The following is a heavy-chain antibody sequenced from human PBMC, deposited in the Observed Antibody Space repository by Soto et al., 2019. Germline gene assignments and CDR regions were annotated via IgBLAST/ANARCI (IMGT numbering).Heavy chain of an antibody. CDR3: PRVAGWRNNWFDP. V-gene: IGHV4-31*03. CDR2: IYYSGST. J-gene: IGHJ5*02. CDR1: GGSISSGGYY. Sequence: PSETLSLTCTVSGGSISSGGYYWSWIRQHPGKGLEWIGYIYYSGSTYYNPSLKSRVTISVDTSKNQFSLKLSSVTAADTAGYYCPRVAGWRNNWFDPWGQGTLVTLSS.